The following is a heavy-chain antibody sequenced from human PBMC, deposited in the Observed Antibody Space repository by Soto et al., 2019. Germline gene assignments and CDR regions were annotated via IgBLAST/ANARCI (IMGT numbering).Heavy chain of an antibody. CDR2: VDPVNSYT. D-gene: IGHD5-12*01. J-gene: IGHJ6*02. Sequence: PGESLKISCKGSGYSFTNYWINWVRQMPGKGLEWMGKVDPVNSYTNYSSSFQGHVTISADKSISTAYLQWSSLRASDTAMYYCARLRRDGYKYYYYYGMDVWGQGTTVTV. CDR1: GYSFTNYW. V-gene: IGHV5-10-1*01. CDR3: ARLRRDGYKYYYYYGMDV.